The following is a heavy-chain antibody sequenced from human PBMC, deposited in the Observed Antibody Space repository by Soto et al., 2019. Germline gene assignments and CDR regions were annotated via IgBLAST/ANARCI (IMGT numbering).Heavy chain of an antibody. J-gene: IGHJ6*02. CDR3: ARTLISSSGYRGINYCYGIDV. CDR2: TYYRSKWYN. CDR1: GDSVSSNSAA. V-gene: IGHV6-1*01. Sequence: SQTLSLTCAISGDSVSSNSAAWNWIRQSPSRGLEWLGRTYYRSKWYNDYAVSVKSRITINPDTSKNQFSLQLNSVTPEDTAVYYCARTLISSSGYRGINYCYGIDVWCPVTTVTVSS. D-gene: IGHD6-13*01.